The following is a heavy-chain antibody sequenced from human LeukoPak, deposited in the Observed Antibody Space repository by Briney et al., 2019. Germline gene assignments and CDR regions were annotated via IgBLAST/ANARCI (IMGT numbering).Heavy chain of an antibody. Sequence: PSETLSLTCAVYGGSFSGFYWSWIRQPPGKGLEWIGEINHSGSTNYNPSLKSRVTISVDTSKNQFSLKLSSVTAADTAVYYCARGTTDTAMGGYWGQGTPVTVSS. CDR2: INHSGST. V-gene: IGHV4-34*01. CDR3: ARGTTDTAMGGY. J-gene: IGHJ4*02. CDR1: GGSFSGFY. D-gene: IGHD5-18*01.